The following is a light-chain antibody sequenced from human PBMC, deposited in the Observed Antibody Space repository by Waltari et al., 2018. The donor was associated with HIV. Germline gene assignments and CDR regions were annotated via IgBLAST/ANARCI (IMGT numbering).Light chain of an antibody. CDR2: DVS. V-gene: IGLV2-14*03. CDR1: SSDVGGYIY. CDR3: SSYTSSSTYV. Sequence: HSALTQPASVSGSPGQSITLPCTGTSSDVGGYIYVSWYQQHPGKAPKLMIYDVSNRPSGVSNRFSGSKSGNTASLTISGLQAEDEADYYCSSYTSSSTYVFGTGTKVTVL. J-gene: IGLJ1*01.